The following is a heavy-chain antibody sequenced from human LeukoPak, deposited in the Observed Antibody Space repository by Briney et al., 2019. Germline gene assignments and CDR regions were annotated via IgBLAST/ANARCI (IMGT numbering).Heavy chain of an antibody. Sequence: ASVKVSCKASGYTFTSYAISWVRQAPGQGLEWMGGIIPIFGTANYAQKFQGRVTITADKSTSTAYMELSSLRSEDTAVYYCARVSYGFWSGSPPYYYMDVWGKGTTVTVSS. D-gene: IGHD3-3*01. CDR1: GYTFTSYA. CDR3: ARVSYGFWSGSPPYYYMDV. CDR2: IIPIFGTA. J-gene: IGHJ6*03. V-gene: IGHV1-69*06.